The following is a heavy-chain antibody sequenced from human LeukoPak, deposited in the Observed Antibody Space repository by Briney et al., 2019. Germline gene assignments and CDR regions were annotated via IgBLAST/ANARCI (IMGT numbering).Heavy chain of an antibody. CDR2: ISYSGNT. J-gene: IGHJ4*02. Sequence: SETLSPTCTVSGGSISSSNYYWGWIRQPPGKGLEWIGSISYSGNTYYNPSLKSRVTISVDPSKNQFSLKLTSVTAADAAVYYCARLYSGSYLGYFDYWGQGTLVSVSS. V-gene: IGHV4-39*01. D-gene: IGHD1-26*01. CDR3: ARLYSGSYLGYFDY. CDR1: GGSISSSNYY.